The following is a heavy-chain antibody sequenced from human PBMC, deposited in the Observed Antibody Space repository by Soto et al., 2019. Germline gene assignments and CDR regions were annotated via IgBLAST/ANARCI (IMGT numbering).Heavy chain of an antibody. CDR2: IWYDGSNK. D-gene: IGHD3-9*01. CDR3: ARGGYFDWFFEPFDY. Sequence: GGSLRLSCAASGFTFSSYGMHWVRQAPGKGLEWVAVIWYDGSNKYYADSVKGRFTISRDNSKNTLYLQMNSLRAEDTAVYYCARGGYFDWFFEPFDYWGQGTLVTVSS. V-gene: IGHV3-33*01. J-gene: IGHJ4*02. CDR1: GFTFSSYG.